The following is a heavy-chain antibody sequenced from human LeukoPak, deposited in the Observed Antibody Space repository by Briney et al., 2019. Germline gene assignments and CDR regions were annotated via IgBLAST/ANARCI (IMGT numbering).Heavy chain of an antibody. CDR3: ARGGDILTGYYRFDY. CDR1: GGSISSGGYY. J-gene: IGHJ4*02. D-gene: IGHD3-9*01. CDR2: IYYSGST. Sequence: SETLSLTCTVSGGSISSGGYYWSWIRQHPGKGLEWIGYIYYSGSTYYNPSLKSRVTISVDTSKNQFSLKLSSVTAADTAVYYCARGGDILTGYYRFDYWGQGTLVTVPS. V-gene: IGHV4-31*03.